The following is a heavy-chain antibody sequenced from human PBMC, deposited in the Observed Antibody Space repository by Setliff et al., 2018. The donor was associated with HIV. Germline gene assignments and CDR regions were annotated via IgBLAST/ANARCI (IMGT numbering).Heavy chain of an antibody. V-gene: IGHV3-23*01. J-gene: IGHJ4*02. CDR3: AGDLFPYYHDSSPYYPPGY. CDR1: GFTFRKYD. Sequence: GGSLRLSCRASGFTFRKYDMSWLRQAPGKGLEWVADISGISDKIKYVDSVKGRFTISRDNSRNMVYLQMNSLRAEDTAVYYCAGDLFPYYHDSSPYYPPGYWGQGTLVTVSS. D-gene: IGHD3-22*01. CDR2: ISGISDKI.